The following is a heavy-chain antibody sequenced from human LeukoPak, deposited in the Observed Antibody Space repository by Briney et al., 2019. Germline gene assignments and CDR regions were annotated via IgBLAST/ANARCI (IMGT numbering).Heavy chain of an antibody. J-gene: IGHJ6*03. Sequence: GGSLRLSCAASGFTFSNFGMHWVRQAPGKGLGWVAFIRYDGSDKYYADSVKGRFTISRDNSKNTLYLQMNSLRAEDTGVYYCAKDGYSRGYYYFYMDVWGKGTTVTVSS. D-gene: IGHD6-13*01. V-gene: IGHV3-30*02. CDR3: AKDGYSRGYYYFYMDV. CDR1: GFTFSNFG. CDR2: IRYDGSDK.